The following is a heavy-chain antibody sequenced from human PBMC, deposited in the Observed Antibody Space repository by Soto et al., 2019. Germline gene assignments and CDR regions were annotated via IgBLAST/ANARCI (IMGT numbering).Heavy chain of an antibody. V-gene: IGHV4-38-2*01. D-gene: IGHD5-18*01. CDR3: ARVNTAMVRGRYYFDY. CDR1: GDSIIGIYH. J-gene: IGHJ4*02. CDR2: TYHTGTT. Sequence: SETLSLTCAVSGDSIIGIYHWAWIRQSPGRGLEWIASTYHTGTTYYTPSLESRLTISVDTSKNQFSLKLSSVTAADTAVYYCARVNTAMVRGRYYFDYWGQGTLVTVSS.